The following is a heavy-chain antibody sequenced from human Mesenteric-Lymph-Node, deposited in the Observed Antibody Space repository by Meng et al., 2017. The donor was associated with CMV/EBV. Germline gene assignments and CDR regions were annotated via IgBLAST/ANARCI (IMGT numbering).Heavy chain of an antibody. CDR1: GGSFSGYY. Sequence: ESLKISCAVYGGSFSGYYWSWIRQPPGKGLEWIGEINHSGSTNYNPSLKSRVTISVDTSKNQFSLKLSSVTAADTAVYYCARVRINLRTMVRGVTDYWGQGTLVTVSS. CDR3: ARVRINLRTMVRGVTDY. V-gene: IGHV4-34*01. D-gene: IGHD3-10*01. J-gene: IGHJ4*02. CDR2: INHSGST.